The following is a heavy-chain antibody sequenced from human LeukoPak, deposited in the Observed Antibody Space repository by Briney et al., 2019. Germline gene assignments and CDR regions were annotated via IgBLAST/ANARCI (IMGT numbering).Heavy chain of an antibody. V-gene: IGHV5-51*01. D-gene: IGHD6-6*01. CDR2: IYPGDSDT. Sequence: GESLKISCKGSGYSFTNYWIGWVRQMPGKGLEWMGIIYPGDSDTKCSPSFQGQVTISADKSINTAYLQWSSLKASDTAMYYCAREGEYSSSPHNWFDPWGQGTLVTVSS. CDR1: GYSFTNYW. CDR3: AREGEYSSSPHNWFDP. J-gene: IGHJ5*02.